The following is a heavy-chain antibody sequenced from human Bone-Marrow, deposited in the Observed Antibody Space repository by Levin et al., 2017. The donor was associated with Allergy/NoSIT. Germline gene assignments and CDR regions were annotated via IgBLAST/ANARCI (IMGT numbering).Heavy chain of an antibody. Sequence: GGSLRLSCAASGFTFSSYGMHWVRQAPGKGLEWVAVISYDGSNKYYADSVKGRFTISRDNSKNTLYLQMNSLRAEDTAVYYCAKAPWYGELVSSFDIWGQGTMVTVSS. D-gene: IGHD3-10*01. CDR1: GFTFSSYG. V-gene: IGHV3-30*18. CDR2: ISYDGSNK. CDR3: AKAPWYGELVSSFDI. J-gene: IGHJ3*02.